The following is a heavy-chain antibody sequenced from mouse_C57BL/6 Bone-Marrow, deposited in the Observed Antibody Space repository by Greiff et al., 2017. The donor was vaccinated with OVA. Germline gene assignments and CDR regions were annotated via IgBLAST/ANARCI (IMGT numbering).Heavy chain of an antibody. J-gene: IGHJ3*01. V-gene: IGHV1-50*01. CDR1: GYTFTSYW. CDR2: IDPSDSYT. D-gene: IGHD2-4*01. CDR3: ARWRYDYDERVWFAY. Sequence: QVQLQQPGAELVKPGASVKLSCKASGYTFTSYWMQWVKQRPGQGLEWIGEIDPSDSYTTYNQKFKGKATLTVDTSSSTAYMQRSSLTSEDSAVYDCARWRYDYDERVWFAYWGQGTLVTVSA.